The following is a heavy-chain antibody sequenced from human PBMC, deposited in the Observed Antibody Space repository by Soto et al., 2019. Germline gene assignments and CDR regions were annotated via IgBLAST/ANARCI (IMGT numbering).Heavy chain of an antibody. CDR2: ISGGGGST. CDR3: AKALSSHDYGDYSAY. Sequence: PGGSLRLSCAASGFTFSSYAMSWVRQAPGKGLEWVSAISGGGGSTYYADSVKGRFTISRDNSKNTLYLQMNSLRAEDTAVYYCAKALSSHDYGDYSAYWVQGTLVTVSS. CDR1: GFTFSSYA. V-gene: IGHV3-23*01. J-gene: IGHJ4*02. D-gene: IGHD4-17*01.